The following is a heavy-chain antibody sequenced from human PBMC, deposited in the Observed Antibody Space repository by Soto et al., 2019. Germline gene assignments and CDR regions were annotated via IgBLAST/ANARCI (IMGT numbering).Heavy chain of an antibody. Sequence: ASVKVSCKASGYTFTGYYMHWVRQAPGQGLEWMGWINPNSGGTNYAQKFQGRVTMTRDTSISTAYMELSRLRSDDTAVYYCARDSDPKSSYYDSSGYCAYWGQGTLVTASS. V-gene: IGHV1-2*02. CDR3: ARDSDPKSSYYDSSGYCAY. CDR2: INPNSGGT. CDR1: GYTFTGYY. J-gene: IGHJ4*02. D-gene: IGHD3-22*01.